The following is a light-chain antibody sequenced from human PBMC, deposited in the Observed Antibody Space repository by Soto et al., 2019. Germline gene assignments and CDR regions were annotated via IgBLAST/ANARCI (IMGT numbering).Light chain of an antibody. V-gene: IGKV3-20*01. CDR2: GAS. CDR3: QQYGSSWWT. CDR1: QSVSFSY. Sequence: EIVLTQSPGTLSLSPGERATPSCRASQSVSFSYLAGYQQKPGQAPRLLIYGASSRATGIPERFCGSGSGTAVTLTVSRLERDDFAVYYWQQYGSSWWTFGQGTKVEI. J-gene: IGKJ1*01.